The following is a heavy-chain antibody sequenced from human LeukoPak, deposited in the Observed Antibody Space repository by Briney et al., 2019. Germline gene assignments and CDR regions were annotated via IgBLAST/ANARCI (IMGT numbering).Heavy chain of an antibody. CDR1: GYTFTAFY. CDR3: ARGAGDNAYDF. V-gene: IGHV1-2*02. D-gene: IGHD1-14*01. J-gene: IGHJ3*01. Sequence: GASVKVSCKASGYTFTAFYFHWVRQAPGQGLECMGWINPNNGDTRYAQNFQGRVTMTRDTSITTVYLELRSLRSDDTAIYYCARGAGDNAYDFWGPGTMVTVSS. CDR2: INPNNGDT.